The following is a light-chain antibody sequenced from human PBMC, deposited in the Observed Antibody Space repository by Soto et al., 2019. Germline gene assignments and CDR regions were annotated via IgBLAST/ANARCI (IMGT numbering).Light chain of an antibody. CDR1: QSVLYSSSNKNY. CDR2: WAS. CDR3: QQYYGTPPT. V-gene: IGKV4-1*01. J-gene: IGKJ2*01. Sequence: DIVMTQSPDSLAVSLGERATINCKSSQSVLYSSSNKNYLAWYQQKPGQPPKLLIYWASTRESGVPDRFTGSGSGTDFTLAIDSLQAEDVAVYYCQQYYGTPPTFGQGTKREIK.